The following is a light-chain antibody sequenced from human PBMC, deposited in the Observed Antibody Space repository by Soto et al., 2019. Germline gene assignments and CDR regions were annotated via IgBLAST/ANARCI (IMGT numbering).Light chain of an antibody. CDR3: QQSYSTPWT. CDR1: QTIGSY. V-gene: IGKV1-39*01. J-gene: IGKJ1*01. CDR2: DAS. Sequence: DIQMTQSPSSLSASVGDRVAITCRASQTIGSYVNWYQQKPGMAPKLLISDASNLQSGAPSRFSGTVSGTEFTLTIRSLQPGDFAIYFCQQSYSTPWTFGQGTRV.